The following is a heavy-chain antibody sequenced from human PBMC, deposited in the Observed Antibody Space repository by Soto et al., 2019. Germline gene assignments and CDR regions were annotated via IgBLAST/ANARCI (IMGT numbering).Heavy chain of an antibody. J-gene: IGHJ4*02. CDR3: ARANYFESSGPFDY. V-gene: IGHV4-31*03. CDR1: GGSLSSGAYY. Sequence: QVQLQESGPGLVKPSQTLSLTCTVSGGSLSSGAYYWSWIRQHPGKGLEWIGYIYYSGSTYYNPSLEGRVTLSVDTSTKQFSLKVSSVTAADTAVYYCARANYFESSGPFDYWGPGTLVTVSS. D-gene: IGHD3-22*01. CDR2: IYYSGST.